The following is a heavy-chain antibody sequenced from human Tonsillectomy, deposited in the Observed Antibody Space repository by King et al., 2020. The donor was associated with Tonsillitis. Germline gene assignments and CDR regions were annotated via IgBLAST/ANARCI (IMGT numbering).Heavy chain of an antibody. CDR3: ARHGMATNWGHYFDY. CDR1: GGSISSGTYY. V-gene: IGHV4-39*01. D-gene: IGHD5-24*01. CDR2: LSYSGST. Sequence: QLQESGPGLVKASETLSLPCTVSGGSISSGTYYWGWIRQPPGKGLEWIGSLSYSGSTYYNPSLKSRVTISVDTSKNQFSLELTSVTAADTAVYYCARHGMATNWGHYFDYWGQGTLVTVSS. J-gene: IGHJ4*02.